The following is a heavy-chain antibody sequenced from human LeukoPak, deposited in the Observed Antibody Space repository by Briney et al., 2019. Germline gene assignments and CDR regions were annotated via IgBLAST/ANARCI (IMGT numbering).Heavy chain of an antibody. D-gene: IGHD3-10*01. CDR1: GFTVSSNY. CDR3: AKDSGVIAGHWYFDL. Sequence: GGSLRLSCAASGFTVSSNYMSWVRQAPGKGLEWVSVIYRGGSKDYGDSVKGRFTISRDNSKNTLYLQVSSLRDEDTAVYYCAKDSGVIAGHWYFDLWGRGTLVSVSS. V-gene: IGHV3-53*05. J-gene: IGHJ2*01. CDR2: IYRGGSK.